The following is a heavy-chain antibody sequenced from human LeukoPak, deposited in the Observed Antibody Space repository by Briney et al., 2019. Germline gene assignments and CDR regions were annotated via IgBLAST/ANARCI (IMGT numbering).Heavy chain of an antibody. Sequence: SQTLSLTCTVSGGSINSGDNYWSWIRQPPGKGLEWIGFICYRGTTYYNPSLKSRVSISIDTSRNQFSLKLNSVTAADTAVYYCARIEGNSGYGWSHFDYWGQGRLVTVSS. CDR1: GGSINSGDNY. J-gene: IGHJ4*02. V-gene: IGHV4-30-4*01. D-gene: IGHD3-10*01. CDR3: ARIEGNSGYGWSHFDY. CDR2: ICYRGTT.